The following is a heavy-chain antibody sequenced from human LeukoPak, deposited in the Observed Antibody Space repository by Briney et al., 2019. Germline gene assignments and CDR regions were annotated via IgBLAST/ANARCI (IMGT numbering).Heavy chain of an antibody. CDR2: IYTSGST. Sequence: SETLSLTCTVSGGSISSYYWSWIRQPAGKGLEWIGRIYTSGSTNYNPSLKSRVTMSVDTSKNQFSLKLSSVTAAETAVYYCARGRYDILTGYYADYWGQGTLVTVSS. D-gene: IGHD3-9*01. CDR1: GGSISSYY. J-gene: IGHJ4*02. CDR3: ARGRYDILTGYYADY. V-gene: IGHV4-4*07.